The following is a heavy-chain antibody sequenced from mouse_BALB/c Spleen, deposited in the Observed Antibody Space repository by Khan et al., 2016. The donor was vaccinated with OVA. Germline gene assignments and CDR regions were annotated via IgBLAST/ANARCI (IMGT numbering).Heavy chain of an antibody. CDR1: GFSITSDYA. D-gene: IGHD1-1*01. CDR2: ISYSGNT. V-gene: IGHV3-2*02. Sequence: EVQLQESGPGLVKPSQSLSLTCTVSGFSITSDYAWNWIRQFPGNKLEWMGFISYSGNTNYNPSLKSRISITRDTSKNQFFLQLNSVTTEDTATYYCARIYGGDLDCWGQGTTLTVSS. CDR3: ARIYGGDLDC. J-gene: IGHJ2*01.